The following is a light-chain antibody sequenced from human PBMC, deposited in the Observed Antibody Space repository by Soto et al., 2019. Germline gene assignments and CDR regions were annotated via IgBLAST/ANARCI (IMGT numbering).Light chain of an antibody. J-gene: IGLJ1*01. CDR3: FSYTSSGTYV. CDR1: SSDVGNYKY. Sequence: QSVLTQPASASGSPGQSITISCTGTSSDVGNYKYVSWYQQHPGKAPKLRIYEVSKRPSGVSNRFSGSKSGNTASLTISGLQTEDDTDYYCFSYTSSGTYVFGTGTKVTVL. V-gene: IGLV2-14*01. CDR2: EVS.